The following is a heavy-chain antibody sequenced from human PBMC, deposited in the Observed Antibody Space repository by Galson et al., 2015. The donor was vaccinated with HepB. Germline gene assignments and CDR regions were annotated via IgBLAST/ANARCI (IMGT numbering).Heavy chain of an antibody. V-gene: IGHV3-23*01. CDR1: GFTFSNYG. CDR2: ASKTVPTT. CDR3: AKRDTINQYIFNY. J-gene: IGHJ4*02. D-gene: IGHD5-18*01. Sequence: SLRLSCAASGFTFSNYGMSWVRQAPGKGLELVSTASKTVPTTYYADSVRGRFTISRDNSRNIVYLQMNSLRDEDTVVYYCAKRDTINQYIFNYGGQGIRVSVTS.